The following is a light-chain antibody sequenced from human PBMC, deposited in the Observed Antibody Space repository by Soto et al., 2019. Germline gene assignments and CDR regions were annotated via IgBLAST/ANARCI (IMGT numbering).Light chain of an antibody. CDR2: EVS. Sequence: QSALTQPASVSGSPGQSITISCTGTSSDVGAYDYVSWNQQHPDKAPKLMIYEVSNRPSGVSNRYSGSKSVNTATLTIFGLQADDEADYYRSSYTSSSTRVFGTGTKVT. CDR1: SSDVGAYDY. CDR3: SSYTSSSTRV. V-gene: IGLV2-14*03. J-gene: IGLJ1*01.